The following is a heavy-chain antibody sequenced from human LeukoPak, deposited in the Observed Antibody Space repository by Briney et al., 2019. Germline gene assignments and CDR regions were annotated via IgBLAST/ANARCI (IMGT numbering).Heavy chain of an antibody. Sequence: ASVTLSCKSSGYSFTGYIIHWVWQGPDQRLERMGWINPDSGDTNYAQKFQGRVTMTRYTSTNTAYAELSSLRSDDTAVDYCTSRNFDTEAFDDWGQGTLVTVSS. V-gene: IGHV1-2*02. CDR1: GYSFTGYI. D-gene: IGHD3-9*01. CDR2: INPDSGDT. J-gene: IGHJ4*02. CDR3: TSRNFDTEAFDD.